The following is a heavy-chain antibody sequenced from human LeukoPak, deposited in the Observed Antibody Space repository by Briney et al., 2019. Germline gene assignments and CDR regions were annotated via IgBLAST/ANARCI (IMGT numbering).Heavy chain of an antibody. Sequence: PGGSLRLSCAASGFTLTWLVMHWVRQAPGKALEYVSFIHHNGEMTSYAESVRGRFTVSRDNSKNTLFLELSSLRTDDTAVYYCVRDMSGKYSFDYWGQGTLVIVST. D-gene: IGHD1-26*01. J-gene: IGHJ4*02. CDR1: GFTLTWLV. V-gene: IGHV3-64D*06. CDR3: VRDMSGKYSFDY. CDR2: IHHNGEMT.